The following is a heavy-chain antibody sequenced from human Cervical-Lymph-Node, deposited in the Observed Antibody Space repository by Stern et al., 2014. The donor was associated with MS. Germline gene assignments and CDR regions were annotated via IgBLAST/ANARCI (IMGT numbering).Heavy chain of an antibody. J-gene: IGHJ4*02. CDR1: GFMFNVYG. CDR3: ARDLGAGKYFDY. CDR2: IGVDGNFQ. D-gene: IGHD4/OR15-4a*01. V-gene: IGHV3-33*01. Sequence: QVQLVESGGGVVQPGGSLRLSCAASGFMFNVYGMHWVRQAPGKGLEWVAVIGVDGNFQDSADSVKGRFTISRDNSKNTLYLQMDGLRADDSAVYYCARDLGAGKYFDYWGQGALVTVSS.